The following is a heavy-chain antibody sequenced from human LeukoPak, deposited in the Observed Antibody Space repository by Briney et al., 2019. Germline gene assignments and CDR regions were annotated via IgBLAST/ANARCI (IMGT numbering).Heavy chain of an antibody. J-gene: IGHJ4*02. D-gene: IGHD1-14*01. Sequence: SETLSLTCSVSGGSMNTFYWTWIRQPAGKGLEWIGRVYTIGFTKYNPSFRSRVSLSVDTSKKQLSLMLTSLTAADTAVYYCARETLVGTTNYFDYWGQGALVTVSS. CDR3: ARETLVGTTNYFDY. V-gene: IGHV4-4*07. CDR1: GGSMNTFY. CDR2: VYTIGFT.